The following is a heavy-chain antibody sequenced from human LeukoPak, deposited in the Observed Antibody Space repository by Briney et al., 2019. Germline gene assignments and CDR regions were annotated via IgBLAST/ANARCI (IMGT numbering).Heavy chain of an antibody. Sequence: KPSETLSLTCTVSGGSISSYYWSWIRQPPGKGLEWIGYIYYSGSTNYNPSLKSRVTISMDTSKNHFSLKLNSVTAADTAVYYCARQGYSSGWFYFDYWGQGTLVTVSS. D-gene: IGHD6-19*01. V-gene: IGHV4-59*08. CDR1: GGSISSYY. J-gene: IGHJ4*02. CDR3: ARQGYSSGWFYFDY. CDR2: IYYSGST.